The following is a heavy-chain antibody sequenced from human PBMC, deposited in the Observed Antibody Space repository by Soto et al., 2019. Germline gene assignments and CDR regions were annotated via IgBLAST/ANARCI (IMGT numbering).Heavy chain of an antibody. D-gene: IGHD5-12*01. CDR3: TTGVDGYNPFDY. J-gene: IGHJ4*02. V-gene: IGHV3-15*07. Sequence: GGSLRLSCAASGFSFSDAWMIWVRQAQGKGLEWVGRIKSKAHGETADYAAPVKGRFTISRDDSKNTVYLQMNSLKIEDTAVYYCTTGVDGYNPFDYWGQGTLVTVSS. CDR2: IKSKAHGETA. CDR1: GFSFSDAW.